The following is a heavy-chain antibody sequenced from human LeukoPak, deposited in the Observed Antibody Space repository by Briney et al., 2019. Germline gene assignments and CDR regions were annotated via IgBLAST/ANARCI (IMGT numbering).Heavy chain of an antibody. CDR2: ISYDGSNK. D-gene: IGHD3-22*01. Sequence: PGGSLRLSCAVSGFTVSSNYMSWVRQAPGKGLEWVAVISYDGSNKYYADSVKGRFTISRDNSKNTLYLQMNSLRAEDTAVYYCARDIYYDSSGYYYWGQGTLVTVSS. CDR1: GFTVSSNY. V-gene: IGHV3-30*03. J-gene: IGHJ4*02. CDR3: ARDIYYDSSGYYY.